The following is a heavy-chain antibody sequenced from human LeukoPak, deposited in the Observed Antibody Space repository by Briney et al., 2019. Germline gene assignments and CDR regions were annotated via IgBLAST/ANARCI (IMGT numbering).Heavy chain of an antibody. J-gene: IGHJ3*02. V-gene: IGHV3-23*01. CDR1: GFTFSSYA. CDR2: ISGSGGST. D-gene: IGHD3-9*01. CDR3: AKDGSGDILTGQDAFDI. Sequence: GGSLRLSCAASGFTFSSYAMSWVRQAPGKGLEWVSAISGSGGSTYYADSVKGRFTISRDNSKSTLYLQMNSLRAEDTAVYYCAKDGSGDILTGQDAFDIWGQGTMVTVSS.